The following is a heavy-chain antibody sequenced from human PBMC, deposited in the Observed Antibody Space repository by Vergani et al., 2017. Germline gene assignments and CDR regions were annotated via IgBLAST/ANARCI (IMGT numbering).Heavy chain of an antibody. J-gene: IGHJ6*03. CDR1: GFTFSSYA. CDR2: ISYDGSNK. CDR3: ARGGRFESPSRNYYYYMDV. D-gene: IGHD3-10*01. Sequence: QVQLVESGGGVVQPGRSLRLSCAASGFTFSSYAMHWVRQAPGKGLEWVAVISYDGSNKYYADSVKGRFTISRDNSKNTLYLQMNILRAEETAVYYCARGGRFESPSRNYYYYMDVWGKGTTVTVSS. V-gene: IGHV3-30-3*01.